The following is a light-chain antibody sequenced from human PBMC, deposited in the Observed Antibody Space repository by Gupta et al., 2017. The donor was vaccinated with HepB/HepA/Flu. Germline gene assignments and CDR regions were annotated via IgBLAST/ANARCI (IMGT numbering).Light chain of an antibody. CDR3: RQENSYPRT. V-gene: IGKV1-17*01. CDR1: QGIGND. CDR2: AAS. J-gene: IGKJ1*01. Sequence: DIQMTQSPSSLSASIGDRVTITCRASQGIGNDLGWCQQRPGEAPKRLIRAASILLSGVPPRFSGGGFGTEFTLTISSLQPEDFATYYCRQENSYPRTFGEGTKVEIK.